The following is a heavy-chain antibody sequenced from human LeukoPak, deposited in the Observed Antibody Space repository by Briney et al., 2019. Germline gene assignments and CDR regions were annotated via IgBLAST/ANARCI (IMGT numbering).Heavy chain of an antibody. D-gene: IGHD6-19*01. Sequence: GGSLRLSCAASGFTFSNYWMHWVPQAPGKGRVWVPRIDSDGSITNYADSVKGRFTISRDNAKNTLYLQMNSLRAEDTAVYYCSRDPSAVAGNFDYWGQGTLVTVSS. J-gene: IGHJ4*02. CDR1: GFTFSNYW. CDR3: SRDPSAVAGNFDY. V-gene: IGHV3-74*01. CDR2: IDSDGSIT.